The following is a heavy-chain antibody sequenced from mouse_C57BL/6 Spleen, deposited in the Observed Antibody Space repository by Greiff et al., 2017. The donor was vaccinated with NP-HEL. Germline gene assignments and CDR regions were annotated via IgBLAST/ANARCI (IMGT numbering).Heavy chain of an antibody. CDR3: ARMCPYAMDY. D-gene: IGHD6-1*01. Sequence: EVQVVESGGGLVKPGGSLKLSCAASGFTFSDYGMHWVRQAPEKGLEWVAYISSGSSTIYYAETVKGRFTISRDNAKNTLFLQMTSLRSEDTAMYYCARMCPYAMDYWGQGTSVTVSS. CDR2: ISSGSSTI. V-gene: IGHV5-17*01. J-gene: IGHJ4*01. CDR1: GFTFSDYG.